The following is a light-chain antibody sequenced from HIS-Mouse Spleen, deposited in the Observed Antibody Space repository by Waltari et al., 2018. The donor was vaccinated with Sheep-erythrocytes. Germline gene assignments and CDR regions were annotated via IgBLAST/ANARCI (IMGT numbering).Light chain of an antibody. J-gene: IGLJ1*01. CDR1: SSDVGGYTY. Sequence: QSALTQPRSVSGSPGQSVTIPCPGTSSDVGGYTYVPRYQQHPGKAPKLMIYDVSKRPSGVPDRFSGSKSGNTASLTISGLQAEDEADYYCCSYAGSYNHVFATGTKVTVL. CDR3: CSYAGSYNHV. CDR2: DVS. V-gene: IGLV2-11*01.